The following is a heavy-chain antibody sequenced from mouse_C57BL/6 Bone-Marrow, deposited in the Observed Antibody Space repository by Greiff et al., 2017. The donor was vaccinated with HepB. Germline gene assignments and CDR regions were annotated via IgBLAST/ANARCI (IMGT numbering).Heavy chain of an antibody. D-gene: IGHD2-1*01. CDR2: IYPGSGNT. V-gene: IGHV1-76*01. Sequence: VQLQQSGAELVRPGASVKLSCKASGYTFTDYYINWVKQRPGQGLEWIARIYPGSGNTYYNEKFKGKATLTAEKSSSTAYMQLSSLTSEDSAVYFCARRGYYGNYVHYYAMDYWGQGTSVTVSS. CDR1: GYTFTDYY. CDR3: ARRGYYGNYVHYYAMDY. J-gene: IGHJ4*01.